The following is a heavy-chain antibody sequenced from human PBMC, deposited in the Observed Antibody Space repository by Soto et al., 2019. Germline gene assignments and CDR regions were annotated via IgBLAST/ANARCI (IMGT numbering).Heavy chain of an antibody. Sequence: SVKVSCKASGFTFTSSAVQWVRQARGQRLEWIGWIVVSSGNTNYAQKFQERVTITRDMSTSTAYMELSSLRSEDTAVYYCAATVAHYYGSGSYGWDYYYGMDVWGQGTTVTVSS. CDR2: IVVSSGNT. V-gene: IGHV1-58*01. D-gene: IGHD3-10*01. CDR1: GFTFTSSA. CDR3: AATVAHYYGSGSYGWDYYYGMDV. J-gene: IGHJ6*02.